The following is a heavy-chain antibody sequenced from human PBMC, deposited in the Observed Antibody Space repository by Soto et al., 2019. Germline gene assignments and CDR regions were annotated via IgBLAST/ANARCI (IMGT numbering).Heavy chain of an antibody. D-gene: IGHD3-3*01. Sequence: SVKVSCKASGGTFSSYAISWVRQAPGQGLEWMGGIIPIFGTANYAQKFQGRVTITADESTSTAYMELSSLRSEDTAVYYCARVLAYDFWSGYYFDYWGQRTLVTVSS. J-gene: IGHJ4*02. CDR1: GGTFSSYA. CDR2: IIPIFGTA. CDR3: ARVLAYDFWSGYYFDY. V-gene: IGHV1-69*13.